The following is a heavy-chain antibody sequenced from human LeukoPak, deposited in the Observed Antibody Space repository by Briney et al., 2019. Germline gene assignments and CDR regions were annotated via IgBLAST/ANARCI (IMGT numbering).Heavy chain of an antibody. CDR1: GYTFISYG. Sequence: GASVKVSCKASGYTFISYGISWVRQAPGQGLEWMGWISAYNGNTNYTQKLQGKVTMTTDTSTSTAYMELRSLRSDDTAVYYCGRDSHLGGIDVWGQGTTVTVSS. D-gene: IGHD3-16*01. V-gene: IGHV1-18*01. CDR3: GRDSHLGGIDV. J-gene: IGHJ6*02. CDR2: ISAYNGNT.